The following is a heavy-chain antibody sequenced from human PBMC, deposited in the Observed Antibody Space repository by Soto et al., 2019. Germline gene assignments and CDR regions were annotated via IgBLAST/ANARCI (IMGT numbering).Heavy chain of an antibody. CDR1: GFTFSSYE. CDR2: ISSSGSTI. V-gene: IGHV3-48*03. CDR3: ARDLSSIAAFDY. D-gene: IGHD6-6*01. Sequence: GASLRLSCAASGFTFSSYEMNWVRQAPGKGLEWVSYISSSGSTIYYADSVKGRFTISRDNAKNSLYLQMNSLRAEDTAVYYCARDLSSIAAFDYWGQGTLVTVSS. J-gene: IGHJ4*02.